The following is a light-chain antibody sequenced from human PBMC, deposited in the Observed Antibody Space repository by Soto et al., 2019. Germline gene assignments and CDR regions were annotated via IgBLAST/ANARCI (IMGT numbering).Light chain of an antibody. CDR2: GAS. Sequence: EIVLTQSPGTLSLSPGERATLSARASQSVSSSYLAWYQQKPGKAPRLLIYGASSRATGIPDRFSGSGSGTDFTLTISRLEPEDFAVYYCQQYGSSPLYTFGQGTKLEIK. J-gene: IGKJ2*01. CDR1: QSVSSSY. V-gene: IGKV3-20*01. CDR3: QQYGSSPLYT.